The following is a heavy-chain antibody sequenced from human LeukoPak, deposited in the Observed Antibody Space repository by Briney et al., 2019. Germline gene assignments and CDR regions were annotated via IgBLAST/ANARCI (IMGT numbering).Heavy chain of an antibody. D-gene: IGHD1-26*01. CDR3: ARVLSGSLTYYYYYMDV. CDR1: GYTFTSYG. Sequence: ASVKVSCKASGYTFTSYGISWVRQAPGQGLEWMGWISAYNGNTNYAQKLQGRVTMTTDTSTSTAYMELRSLRSDDTAVYYCARVLSGSLTYYYYYMDVWGKGTTVTISS. V-gene: IGHV1-18*01. J-gene: IGHJ6*03. CDR2: ISAYNGNT.